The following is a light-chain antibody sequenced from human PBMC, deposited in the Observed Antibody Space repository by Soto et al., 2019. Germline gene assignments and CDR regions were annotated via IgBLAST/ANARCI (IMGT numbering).Light chain of an antibody. CDR2: GAS. J-gene: IGKJ1*01. V-gene: IGKV3-20*01. CDR3: QQYGSSPWT. CDR1: QSVRSSS. Sequence: EIVLTQSPGTLSLSPGERATPSCRASQSVRSSSLVWYQQKSGQAPRLLIYGASARATGIPDRFSDSGTGTDFTLTICRLEPEDFAVYYCQQYGSSPWTFGQGTKVDIK.